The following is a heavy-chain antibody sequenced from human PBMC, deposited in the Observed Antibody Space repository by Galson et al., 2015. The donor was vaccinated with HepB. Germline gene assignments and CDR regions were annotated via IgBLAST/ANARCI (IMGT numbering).Heavy chain of an antibody. CDR3: AKDRDFYYGVDV. CDR2: ISYDGSNK. CDR1: GFTFSSYG. V-gene: IGHV3-30*18. J-gene: IGHJ6*02. Sequence: SLRLSCAASGFTFSSYGMHWVRQAPGKGLEWVAVISYDGSNKYYADSVKGRFTISRDNSKNTLFLQMNSLRAEDTAVYYCAKDRDFYYGVDVWGQGTTVTVSS.